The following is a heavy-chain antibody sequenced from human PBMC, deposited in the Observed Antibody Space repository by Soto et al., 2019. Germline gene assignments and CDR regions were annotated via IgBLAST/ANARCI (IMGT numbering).Heavy chain of an antibody. V-gene: IGHV4-34*01. J-gene: IGHJ4*02. CDR1: GGSFSGYY. D-gene: IGHD3-10*01. Sequence: SETLSLTCAVYGGSFSGYYWSWIRQPPGKGLEWIGEINHSGSTNYNPSLKSRVTISVDTSKNQFSLKLRSVTPADTAVYYCAALDGALDYWGPGTLVTVSS. CDR2: INHSGST. CDR3: AALDGALDY.